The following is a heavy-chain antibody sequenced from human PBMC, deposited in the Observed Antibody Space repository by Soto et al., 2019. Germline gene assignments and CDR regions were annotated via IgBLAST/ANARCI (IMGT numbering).Heavy chain of an antibody. Sequence: SETLSLTCTVPGGSVNIGTYYWSWIRQHPGKGLEWIGYIYYTGITYYNPSLQSRVTISLGTSKNQFSLTLTSVAAADTAIYYCASEPTVPSGFDSWGQGTLVTVS. V-gene: IGHV4-31*03. D-gene: IGHD4-17*01. CDR1: GGSVNIGTYY. J-gene: IGHJ4*02. CDR3: ASEPTVPSGFDS. CDR2: IYYTGIT.